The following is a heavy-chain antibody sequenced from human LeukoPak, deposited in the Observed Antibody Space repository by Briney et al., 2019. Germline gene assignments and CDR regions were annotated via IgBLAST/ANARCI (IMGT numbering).Heavy chain of an antibody. D-gene: IGHD3-22*01. J-gene: IGHJ4*02. CDR1: GGSISSSSYY. V-gene: IGHV4-39*07. CDR2: IYYSGST. Sequence: SETLSLTCTVSGGSISSSSYYWGWIRQPPGKGLEWIGSIYYSGSTYYNPSLKSRVTISVDTSKNQFSLKLSSVTAADTAVYYCARDIGDSSGYYYLSLGSFDYWGQGTLVTVSS. CDR3: ARDIGDSSGYYYLSLGSFDY.